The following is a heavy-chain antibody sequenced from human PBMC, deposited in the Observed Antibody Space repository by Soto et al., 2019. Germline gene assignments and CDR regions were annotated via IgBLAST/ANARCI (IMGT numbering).Heavy chain of an antibody. V-gene: IGHV1-3*01. CDR1: GYTFTSYA. CDR2: INAGNGNT. D-gene: IGHD1-26*01. CDR3: ARGPTGSPYNWFDP. Sequence: ASVKVSCKASGYTFTSYAMHWVRQAPGQRLEWMGWINAGNGNTKYSQKFQGRVTITRDTSASTAYMELSSLRSEDTAVYYCARGPTGSPYNWFDPWGQGTLVTVSS. J-gene: IGHJ5*02.